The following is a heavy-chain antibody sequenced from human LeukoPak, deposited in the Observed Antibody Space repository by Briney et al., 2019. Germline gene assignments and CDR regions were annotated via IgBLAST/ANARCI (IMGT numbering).Heavy chain of an antibody. D-gene: IGHD3-10*01. V-gene: IGHV1-8*01. CDR3: ARGPALVRGVITASGGDY. J-gene: IGHJ4*02. Sequence: ASVKVSFKASGYTFTTYNINWVRQATGQGLEWMGWMNPSTGNTGYAQRFQGRVTMTRNTSIGTAYMGLSSLTSDDTAVYYCARGPALVRGVITASGGDYWGQGVLVTVSS. CDR1: GYTFTTYN. CDR2: MNPSTGNT.